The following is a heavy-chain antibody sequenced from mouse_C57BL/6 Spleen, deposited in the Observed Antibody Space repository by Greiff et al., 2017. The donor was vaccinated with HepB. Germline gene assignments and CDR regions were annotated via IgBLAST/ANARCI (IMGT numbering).Heavy chain of an antibody. V-gene: IGHV5-6*01. Sequence: VQLKESGGDLVKPGGSLKLSCAASGFTFSSYGMSWVRQTPDKRLEWVATISSGGSYTYYPDSVKGRFTISRDNAKNTLYLQMSSLKSEDTAMYYCARHGGGYYFDYWGQGTTLTVSS. J-gene: IGHJ2*01. CDR2: ISSGGSYT. CDR3: ARHGGGYYFDY. CDR1: GFTFSSYG.